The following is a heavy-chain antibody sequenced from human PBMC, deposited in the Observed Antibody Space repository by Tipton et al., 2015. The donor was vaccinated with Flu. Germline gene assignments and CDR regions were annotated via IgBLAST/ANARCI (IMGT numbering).Heavy chain of an antibody. V-gene: IGHV4-34*01. D-gene: IGHD6-19*01. CDR1: GGSFSGYR. J-gene: IGHJ5*02. CDR3: ARQGGWSYSFDP. CDR2: ISHSGSA. Sequence: LRLSCAVYGGSFSGYRWSWIRQPPGKGLEWIGEISHSGSADYNPSLKSRVIISVDTSKNQFSLKLTSLTAADTAVYYCARQGGWSYSFDPWGQGTLVTVSS.